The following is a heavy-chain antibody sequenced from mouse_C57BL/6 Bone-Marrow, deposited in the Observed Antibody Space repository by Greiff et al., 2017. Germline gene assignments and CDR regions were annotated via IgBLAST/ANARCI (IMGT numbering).Heavy chain of an antibody. CDR2: INYDGSST. CDR1: GFTFSDYY. J-gene: IGHJ4*01. V-gene: IGHV5-16*01. D-gene: IGHD1-1*01. Sequence: DVKLVESEGGLVQPGSSMKLSCTASGFTFSDYYMAWVRQVPEKGLEWVANINYDGSSTYYLDSLKSRFIISRDNAKNILYLQMSSLKSEDTATYYCARGDYYGSSCAMDYWGQGTSVTVSS. CDR3: ARGDYYGSSCAMDY.